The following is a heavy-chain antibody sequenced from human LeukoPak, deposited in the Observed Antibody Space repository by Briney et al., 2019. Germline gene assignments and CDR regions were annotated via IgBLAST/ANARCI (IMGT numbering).Heavy chain of an antibody. Sequence: GGSLRPSCAASGFTFSTYWMTWVRQAPGKGLEWVASISRDGSEKYHVDSMKGRFTISRDNAKNSLYLQMNSLRAEDTTVFYCARNWGYFDHWGQGTLVTVSS. J-gene: IGHJ4*02. D-gene: IGHD7-27*01. CDR3: ARNWGYFDH. CDR1: GFTFSTYW. V-gene: IGHV3-7*04. CDR2: ISRDGSEK.